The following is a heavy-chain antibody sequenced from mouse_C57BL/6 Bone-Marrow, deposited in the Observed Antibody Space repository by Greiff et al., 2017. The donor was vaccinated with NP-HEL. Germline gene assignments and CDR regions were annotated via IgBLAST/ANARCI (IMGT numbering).Heavy chain of an antibody. J-gene: IGHJ3*01. V-gene: IGHV1-64*01. CDR2: IHPNSGST. Sequence: QVQLKQPGAELVKPGASVKLSCKASGYTFTSYWMHWVKQRPGQGLEWIGMIHPNSGSTNYNEKFKSKATLTVDKSSSTAYMQLSSLTSEDSAVYYCATLCDGAWFAYWGQGTLVTVSA. CDR3: ATLCDGAWFAY. CDR1: GYTFTSYW.